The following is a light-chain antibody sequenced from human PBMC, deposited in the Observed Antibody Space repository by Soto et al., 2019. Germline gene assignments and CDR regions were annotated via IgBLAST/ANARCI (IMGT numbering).Light chain of an antibody. CDR1: SSNVGSLS. CDR2: SNN. J-gene: IGLJ1*01. CDR3: AAWDDSLNGLYV. V-gene: IGLV1-44*01. Sequence: QSVLTQPPSASGTPGQRVTISCSGDSSNVGSLSVDWYQHLPGTAPKLLIYSNNQRPSGVPDRFSGSKSGTSASLAISGLQSEDEAAYYCAAWDDSLNGLYVFGTGTKVTVL.